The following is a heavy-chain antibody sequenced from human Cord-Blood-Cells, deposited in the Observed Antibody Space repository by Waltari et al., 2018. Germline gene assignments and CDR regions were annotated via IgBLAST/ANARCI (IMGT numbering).Heavy chain of an antibody. V-gene: IGHV3-30-3*01. D-gene: IGHD3-16*02. CDR1: GFTFRSYA. CDR3: ARDPYVWGSYRLYYFDY. J-gene: IGHJ4*02. CDR2: ISYDGSNK. Sequence: QVQLVESGGGVVQPGRSLRLSCAASGFTFRSYAMHWVRPAPGKGLEWVAVISYDGSNKYYADSVKGRFTISRDNSKNTLYLQMNSLRAEDTAVYYCARDPYVWGSYRLYYFDYWGQGTLVTVSS.